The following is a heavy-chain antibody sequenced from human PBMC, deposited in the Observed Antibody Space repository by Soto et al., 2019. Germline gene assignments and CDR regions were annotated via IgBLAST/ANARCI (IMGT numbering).Heavy chain of an antibody. V-gene: IGHV4-39*01. CDR1: GGAISSSTDY. CDR3: AKTGFWSGYCVADS. CDR2: IYYSGST. J-gene: IGHJ4*02. D-gene: IGHD3-3*01. Sequence: SETLSLTCTVSGGAISSSTDYWGWIRQPPGKGLEWIGSIYYSGSTYYNPSLKSRVTISVDTSKNQFSLKLTSVTAADTAVYYCAKTGFWSGYCVADSWGQGTQVTVSS.